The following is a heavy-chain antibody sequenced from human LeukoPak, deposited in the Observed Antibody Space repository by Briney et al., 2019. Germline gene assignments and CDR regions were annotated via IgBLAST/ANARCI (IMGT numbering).Heavy chain of an antibody. D-gene: IGHD3-3*01. CDR1: GFSFSSHA. CDR2: VSASGGST. CDR3: ARSTMTDY. V-gene: IGHV3-23*01. J-gene: IGHJ4*02. Sequence: GGSLRLSCGASGFSFSSHAMSWVRQAPGKGLEWVSSVSASGGSTFYADSVKGRFTISRDNSKNTLYLQMNSLRAEDTAVYYCARSTMTDYWGQGTLVTVSS.